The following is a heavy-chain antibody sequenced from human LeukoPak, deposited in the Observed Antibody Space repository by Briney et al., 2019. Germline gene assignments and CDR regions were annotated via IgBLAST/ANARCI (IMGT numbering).Heavy chain of an antibody. CDR1: GYTITNNY. V-gene: IGHV1-2*02. CDR3: ARGPGEYSYGYKDY. J-gene: IGHJ4*02. Sequence: ASVKVSCKASGYTITNNYMHWVRQAPGQGLEWMGWLNPQTGDTHFAQKFQGRVTMTRDTSISTAYMELSRLRSDDTAVYYCARGPGEYSYGYKDYWGQGTLVTVSS. CDR2: LNPQTGDT. D-gene: IGHD5-18*01.